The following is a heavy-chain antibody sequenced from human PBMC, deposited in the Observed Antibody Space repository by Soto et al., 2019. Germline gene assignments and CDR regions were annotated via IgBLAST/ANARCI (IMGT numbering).Heavy chain of an antibody. D-gene: IGHD1-26*01. Sequence: QVQLVESGGGVVQPGRSLRLSCAASGFTFGIYGMHWVRQAPGKGLEWVALVSYDGSNKDYVDSVKGRFTISRDNSKNTLYLQMNILRAEDTAVYYCAKDKGYSGSYYVFDYWGQGTLVTVSS. V-gene: IGHV3-30*18. J-gene: IGHJ4*02. CDR1: GFTFGIYG. CDR2: VSYDGSNK. CDR3: AKDKGYSGSYYVFDY.